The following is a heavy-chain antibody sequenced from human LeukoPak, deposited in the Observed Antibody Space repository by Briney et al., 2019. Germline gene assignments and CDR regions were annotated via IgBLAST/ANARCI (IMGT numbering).Heavy chain of an antibody. V-gene: IGHV3-48*01. Sequence: PGGSLRLSCAASGFTFSSYSMNWVRQAPGKGLEWVSYISSSSSTIYYADSVKGRFTISRDNAKNSLYLQMNSLRAEDTAVYYCARGGDFWSGSCYDYWGQGTLVTASS. D-gene: IGHD3-3*01. CDR2: ISSSSSTI. J-gene: IGHJ4*02. CDR3: ARGGDFWSGSCYDY. CDR1: GFTFSSYS.